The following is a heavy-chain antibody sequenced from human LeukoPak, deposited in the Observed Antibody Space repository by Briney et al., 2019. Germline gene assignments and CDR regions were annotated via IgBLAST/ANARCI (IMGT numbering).Heavy chain of an antibody. CDR2: INHSGST. CDR1: GGSFSGYY. CDR3: ARGKLRTSIVGATSLGY. D-gene: IGHD1-26*01. V-gene: IGHV4-34*01. J-gene: IGHJ4*02. Sequence: PSETLSLTCAVYGGSFSGYYWSWIRQPPGKGLEWIGEINHSGSTNYNPSLKSRVTISVDTSKNQFSLKLSSVTAADTAVYYCARGKLRTSIVGATSLGYWGQGTPVTVSS.